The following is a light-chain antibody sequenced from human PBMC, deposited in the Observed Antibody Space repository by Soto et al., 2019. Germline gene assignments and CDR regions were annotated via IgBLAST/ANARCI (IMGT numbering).Light chain of an antibody. Sequence: QSALTQPASVSGSPGQSITISCTGTSRDVGGYSYVSWYQQHRGKAPKLMIYDVTNRPSGVPNRFSGSKSGNTASLTISGLQAEDEAEYYCSSYRNSSTPNVVFGGGTKLTVL. CDR3: SSYRNSSTPNVV. CDR1: SRDVGGYSY. V-gene: IGLV2-14*01. CDR2: DVT. J-gene: IGLJ2*01.